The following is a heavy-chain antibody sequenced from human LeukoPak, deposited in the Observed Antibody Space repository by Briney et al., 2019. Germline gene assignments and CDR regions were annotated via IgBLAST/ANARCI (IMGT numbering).Heavy chain of an antibody. V-gene: IGHV3-33*01. CDR3: ARDGSGSYYISNWFDP. D-gene: IGHD3-10*01. Sequence: GGSLRLSCAASGFTFSSYGMHWVRQAPGKGLEWVAVIWYDGSNKYYADSVKGRLTISRDNSKNTLYLQMNSLRAEDTAVYYCARDGSGSYYISNWFDPWGQGTLVTVSS. CDR1: GFTFSSYG. CDR2: IWYDGSNK. J-gene: IGHJ5*02.